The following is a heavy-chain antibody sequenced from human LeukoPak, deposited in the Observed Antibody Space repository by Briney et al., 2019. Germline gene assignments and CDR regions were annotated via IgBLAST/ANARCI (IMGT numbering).Heavy chain of an antibody. CDR1: GYTFTSYY. D-gene: IGHD2-15*01. CDR2: INPIGGST. Sequence: ASEKVSRKASGYTFTSYYIHWVRQAPAQGLEWMGIINPIGGSTSYAQKFQGRVTMTRDTSTSTGYMELSSLRSEDTAVYFCARCCSGYHGQCDYWGQGTLVTVSS. V-gene: IGHV1-46*01. J-gene: IGHJ4*02. CDR3: ARCCSGYHGQCDY.